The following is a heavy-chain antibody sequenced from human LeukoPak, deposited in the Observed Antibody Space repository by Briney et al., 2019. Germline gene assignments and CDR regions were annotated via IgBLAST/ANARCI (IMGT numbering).Heavy chain of an antibody. V-gene: IGHV3-64*01. J-gene: IGHJ4*02. CDR3: GGAKAGDYGPPGDF. Sequence: GGSLRLSCAASGFTFSTYNMNWVRQAPGKGLEYVSTISRNGGTTYYANSVKGRFTISRDNYKNTLYLQMGSLRPEDIAVYYCGGAKAGDYGPPGDFWGQGTLVTVSS. CDR1: GFTFSTYN. D-gene: IGHD4/OR15-4a*01. CDR2: ISRNGGTT.